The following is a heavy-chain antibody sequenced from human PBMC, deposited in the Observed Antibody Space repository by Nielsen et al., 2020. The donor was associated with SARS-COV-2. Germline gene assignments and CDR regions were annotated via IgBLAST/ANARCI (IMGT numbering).Heavy chain of an antibody. J-gene: IGHJ4*02. CDR3: ATSLRRDGYNSVDY. D-gene: IGHD5-24*01. Sequence: ASVNVSCKTSGYTFSRFYMHWMRQAPGQGLEWMGRINPNSDGTNYVQKFHGRVTMTRDNSINTAYMEMRSLRSDDTAVYYCATSLRRDGYNSVDYWGQGTLVTVSS. V-gene: IGHV1-2*06. CDR1: GYTFSRFY. CDR2: INPNSDGT.